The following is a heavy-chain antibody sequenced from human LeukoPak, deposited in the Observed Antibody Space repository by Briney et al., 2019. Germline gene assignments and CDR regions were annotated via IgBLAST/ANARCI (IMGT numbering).Heavy chain of an antibody. CDR1: GGSISSGGYY. J-gene: IGHJ4*02. CDR3: ARQPRGPYDFWSGYYFDY. Sequence: TPSETLSLTCAVSGGSISSGGYYWSWIRQPPGKGLEWIGYIYHSGSTYYNPSLKSRVTISVDRSKNQFSLKLSSVTAADTAVYYCARQPRGPYDFWSGYYFDYWGQGTLVTVSS. D-gene: IGHD3-3*01. CDR2: IYHSGST. V-gene: IGHV4-30-2*01.